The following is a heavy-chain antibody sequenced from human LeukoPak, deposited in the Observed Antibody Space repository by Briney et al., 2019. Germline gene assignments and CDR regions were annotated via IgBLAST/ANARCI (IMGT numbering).Heavy chain of an antibody. Sequence: WASVKLSFKASGGTFSIYAISWVRQAPGQGLEWRGGIIPIFGTANYSQKFQGRVTITADESTSTAYMELSSLRSEDTAVYYCARFRSGYYYYGMDVWGKGTTVTVSS. CDR3: ARFRSGYYYYGMDV. CDR1: GGTFSIYA. J-gene: IGHJ6*04. V-gene: IGHV1-69*13. D-gene: IGHD2-15*01. CDR2: IIPIFGTA.